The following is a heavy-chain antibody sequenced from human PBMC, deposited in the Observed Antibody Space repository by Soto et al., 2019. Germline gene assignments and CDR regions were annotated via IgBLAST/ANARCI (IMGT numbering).Heavy chain of an antibody. Sequence: ASVKVSCKASGYTFTSYAMHWVRQAPGQRLEWMGWINAGNGNTKYSQKFQGRVTMTRDTAMRTAYMEVSRLRSDDTAVYYCARGRASGSYYLLDYWGQGTLVTVSS. J-gene: IGHJ4*02. CDR3: ARGRASGSYYLLDY. CDR2: INAGNGNT. CDR1: GYTFTSYA. D-gene: IGHD3-10*01. V-gene: IGHV1-3*01.